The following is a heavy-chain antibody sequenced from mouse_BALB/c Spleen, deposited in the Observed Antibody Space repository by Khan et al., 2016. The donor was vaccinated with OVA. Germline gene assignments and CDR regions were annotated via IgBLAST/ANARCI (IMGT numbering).Heavy chain of an antibody. CDR3: VKFTTDYYSMDY. D-gene: IGHD1-1*01. CDR1: GFSLTSYG. CDR2: IWGDGNT. V-gene: IGHV2-3*01. Sequence: QVQLQQSGPGLVAPSQSLSITCTVSGFSLTSYGVNWVRQPPGKGLEWLGVIWGDGNTNYHSALISRLSISKDNSKSQVFLKLNSLQTDDAATYFCVKFTTDYYSMDYWGQGTSVTVSS. J-gene: IGHJ4*01.